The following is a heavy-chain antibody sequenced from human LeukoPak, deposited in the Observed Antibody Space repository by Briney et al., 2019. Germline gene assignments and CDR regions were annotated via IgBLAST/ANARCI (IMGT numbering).Heavy chain of an antibody. V-gene: IGHV1-18*01. CDR2: ISAYNGNT. CDR1: GYTFTSNG. J-gene: IGHJ4*02. Sequence: ASVKVSCKASGYTFTSNGISWVRQAPGQGLEWMGWISAYNGNTNYEQKLQGRVTTTTDTSTSTAYMELRSLRSDDTAVYYCATFAGEHQAPFDYWGQGTLVTVSS. CDR3: ATFAGEHQAPFDY. D-gene: IGHD1-26*01.